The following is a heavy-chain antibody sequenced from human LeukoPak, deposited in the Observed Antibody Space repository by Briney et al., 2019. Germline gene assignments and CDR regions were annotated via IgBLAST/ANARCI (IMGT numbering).Heavy chain of an antibody. Sequence: SETLSPTCTVSGGSMSSYYWSWIRHPPGKGLEYIGYIYYTGSTYYNPSLKSRVTISVDTSKNQFSLRLSSVTAADTAVYYCARDARAGNFDYWGQGILVTVSS. D-gene: IGHD6-13*01. V-gene: IGHV4-59*01. CDR2: IYYTGST. CDR1: GGSMSSYY. J-gene: IGHJ4*02. CDR3: ARDARAGNFDY.